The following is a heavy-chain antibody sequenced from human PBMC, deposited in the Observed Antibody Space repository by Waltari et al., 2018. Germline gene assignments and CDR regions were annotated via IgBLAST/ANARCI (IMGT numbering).Heavy chain of an antibody. CDR1: GFFYNDYV. V-gene: IGHV3-74*03. CDR3: TRNPGY. Sequence: EVQLVESGGGLVQPGGSLRLSCAVSGFFYNDYVMDGVRQAPGQGLVWVSRIKSDGTNIKYADSVRGRFTISRDSAKNTFYLQMNSLRAEDTAVYYCTRNPGYWGQGTLVTVAS. D-gene: IGHD2-15*01. CDR2: IKSDGTNI. J-gene: IGHJ4*02.